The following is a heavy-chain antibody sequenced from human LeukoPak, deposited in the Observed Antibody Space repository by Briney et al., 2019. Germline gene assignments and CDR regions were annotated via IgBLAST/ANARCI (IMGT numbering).Heavy chain of an antibody. Sequence: SVNLSCKVSGHTLTELSMHWVRQAPGKGREWRGGFDPEDGETIYAQKLQGRVTMTEDTSTDTAYMELSGLRSEDTAVYYCATLSYCSSTSCSRGRDYYYYMDVWGKGTTVTVSS. V-gene: IGHV1-24*01. D-gene: IGHD2-2*01. J-gene: IGHJ6*03. CDR2: FDPEDGET. CDR1: GHTLTELS. CDR3: ATLSYCSSTSCSRGRDYYYYMDV.